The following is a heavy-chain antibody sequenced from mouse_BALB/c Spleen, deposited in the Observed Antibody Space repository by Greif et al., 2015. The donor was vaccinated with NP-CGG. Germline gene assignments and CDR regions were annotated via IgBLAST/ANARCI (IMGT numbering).Heavy chain of an antibody. V-gene: IGHV14-4*02. J-gene: IGHJ1*01. Sequence: EVQLQQSGAELVRSGASVKLSCTASGFNIKDYYMHWVKQRPEQGLEWIGWIDPENGGTEYAPKFQGKATMTADTSSNTAYLQLSCLTSEDTAVYYCKDYGNYFDVWGAGTTVTFSS. CDR1: GFNIKDYY. D-gene: IGHD2-1*01. CDR3: KDYGNYFDV. CDR2: IDPENGGT.